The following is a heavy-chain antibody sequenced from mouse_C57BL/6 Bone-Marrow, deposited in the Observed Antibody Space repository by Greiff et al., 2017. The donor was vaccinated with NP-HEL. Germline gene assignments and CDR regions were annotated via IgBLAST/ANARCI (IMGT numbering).Heavy chain of an antibody. V-gene: IGHV1-52*01. J-gene: IGHJ1*03. CDR2: IDPSDSET. D-gene: IGHD2-4*01. Sequence: QVQLQQSGAELVRPGSSVKLSCKASGYTFTSYWMHWVKQRPIQGLEWIGNIDPSDSETHYNQKFKDKATLTVDKSSSTAYMQLSSLTSEDSAVYYCARSAYYDYGYFDVWGTGTTVTVSS. CDR3: ARSAYYDYGYFDV. CDR1: GYTFTSYW.